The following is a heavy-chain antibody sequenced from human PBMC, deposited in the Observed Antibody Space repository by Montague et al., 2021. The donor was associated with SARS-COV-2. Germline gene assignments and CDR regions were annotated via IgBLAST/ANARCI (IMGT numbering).Heavy chain of an antibody. CDR1: GFDFFNFD. CDR2: ISSSGATI. Sequence: SLRLSCAASGFDFFNFDMAWVRQAPGRGLECISDISSSGATILYADSLKGRFTIPRDTIQKSMYLQMNSLRAEDTAVYYCATNKYCTLHDCLHGRHYFDHWGQGTLVTVSS. D-gene: IGHD2-8*01. CDR3: ATNKYCTLHDCLHGRHYFDH. J-gene: IGHJ4*02. V-gene: IGHV3-48*03.